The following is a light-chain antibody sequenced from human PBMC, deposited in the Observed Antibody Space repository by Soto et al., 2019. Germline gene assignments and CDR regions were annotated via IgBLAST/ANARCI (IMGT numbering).Light chain of an antibody. CDR1: SSDVGAYNY. V-gene: IGLV2-14*03. CDR2: DVT. J-gene: IGLJ1*01. Sequence: QSALPQPASVSGSPGQSIATSCTGTSSDVGAYNYVSWYQQHPGKAPKLMIFDVTNRPSGVSDRFSGSKSGNTASLTISGLQAEDEADYYCSSYTSSSTYVFGTGTKVTVL. CDR3: SSYTSSSTYV.